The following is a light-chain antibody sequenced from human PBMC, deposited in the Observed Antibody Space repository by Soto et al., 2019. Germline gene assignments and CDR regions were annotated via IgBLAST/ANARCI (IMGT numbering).Light chain of an antibody. J-gene: IGLJ2*01. V-gene: IGLV4-60*03. CDR1: SGHSSYI. Sequence: QSVLTQSSSASASLGSSVKLTCTLSSGHSSYIIAWHQQQPGKAPRYLMKLEGSGSYNKGSGVPDRFSGSSSGADRYLTISNRQSEDEADYYCETWDSNTYVVFGGGTKLTV. CDR3: ETWDSNTYVV. CDR2: LEGSGSY.